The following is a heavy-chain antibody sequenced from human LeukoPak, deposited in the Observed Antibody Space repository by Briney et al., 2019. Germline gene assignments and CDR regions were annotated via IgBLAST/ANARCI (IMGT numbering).Heavy chain of an antibody. V-gene: IGHV3-74*01. CDR1: GFTFSSYW. CDR2: INSDGSST. CDR3: ARGRPFRRFDY. Sequence: GGSLRLSCAASGFTFSSYWMHWVRQAPGKGLVWVSRINSDGSSTSYADSVKGRFTISRDNAKNTLYLQMNSLRAEDTAVYYCARGRPFRRFDYWGQGTLVTVSS. J-gene: IGHJ4*02.